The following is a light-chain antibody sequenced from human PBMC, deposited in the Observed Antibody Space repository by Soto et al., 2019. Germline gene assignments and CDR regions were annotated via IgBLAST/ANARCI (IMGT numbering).Light chain of an antibody. V-gene: IGKV1-39*01. J-gene: IGKJ2*01. CDR2: AAS. Sequence: DIQMTQSPSSLSASVGDRVTITCRASQTINAYLNWYQQKPGKAPKLLIYAASSLQSGVPSRFSGSGSGTDFTLTISSLQPEDFATYYCQESYRTPRTFGQGTRLEIK. CDR1: QTINAY. CDR3: QESYRTPRT.